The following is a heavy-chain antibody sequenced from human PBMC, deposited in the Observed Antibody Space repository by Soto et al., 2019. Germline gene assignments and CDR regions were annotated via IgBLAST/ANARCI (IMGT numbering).Heavy chain of an antibody. CDR3: TTGSYEGF. V-gene: IGHV3-15*07. CDR1: GFSFSSAW. CDR2: INTQSEGAPT. D-gene: IGHD3-3*01. J-gene: IGHJ4*02. Sequence: EVQLVESGGVLVKPGDSLSLSCAASGFSFSSAWMNWVRQATGKGLEWVGRINTQSEGAPTQYPAPVKGRFSISRDDSKNMLSLQLTSLKIEDTAVYYCTTGSYEGFWGQGTLVTVSS.